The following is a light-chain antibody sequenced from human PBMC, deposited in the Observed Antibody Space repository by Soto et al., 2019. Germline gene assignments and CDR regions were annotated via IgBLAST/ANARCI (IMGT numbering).Light chain of an antibody. CDR2: AAS. CDR1: QNINTY. Sequence: DIQMTQSPSSLSASVGDRVTITCRASQNINTYLNWYQQRPGKAHELLIYAASNFQSGVPSRFSGSGSKTDFTLTTSSLQPEDVATYYCQQSYNTPVTFGQGTKVDIX. V-gene: IGKV1-39*01. J-gene: IGKJ1*01. CDR3: QQSYNTPVT.